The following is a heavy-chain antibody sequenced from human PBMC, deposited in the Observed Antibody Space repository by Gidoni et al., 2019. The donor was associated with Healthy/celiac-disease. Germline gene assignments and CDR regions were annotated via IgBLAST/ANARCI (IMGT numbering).Heavy chain of an antibody. V-gene: IGHV3-11*01. J-gene: IGHJ6*02. CDR1: GFTFSDYY. Sequence: QVQLVESGGGLVKPGGSLRLSCAASGFTFSDYYMSWIRQAPGKGLEWVSYISSSGSTIYYADSVKGRFTISRDNAKNSLYLQMNSLRAEDTAVYYCARDVRDCSGGSCYSYYYYYGMDVWGQGTTVTVSS. CDR3: ARDVRDCSGGSCYSYYYYYGMDV. D-gene: IGHD2-15*01. CDR2: ISSSGSTI.